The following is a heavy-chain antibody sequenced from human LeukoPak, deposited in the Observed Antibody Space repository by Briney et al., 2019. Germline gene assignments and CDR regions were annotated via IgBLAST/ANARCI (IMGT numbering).Heavy chain of an antibody. CDR2: ISEYNTNT. J-gene: IGHJ4*02. V-gene: IGHV1-18*01. CDR3: ARGSGGSFDY. CDR1: GYTFTSYG. D-gene: IGHD2-15*01. Sequence: ASVKVSCKTSGYTFTSYGISWVRQAPGQGLEWMGWISEYNTNTNYAQKLQGRVTMTTDTSTNTAYLELRSLTSDDTAVYYCARGSGGSFDYWDQGTLVTVSS.